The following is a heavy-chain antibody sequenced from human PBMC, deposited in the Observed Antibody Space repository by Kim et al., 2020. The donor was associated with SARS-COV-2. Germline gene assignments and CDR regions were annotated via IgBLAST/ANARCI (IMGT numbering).Heavy chain of an antibody. J-gene: IGHJ5*02. D-gene: IGHD3-22*01. CDR3: ARGGYYAWFDP. V-gene: IGHV4-30-2*04. Sequence: DSHPTLQIRVTISVDPSKNQFSLKLSSVTAADTAVYYCARGGYYAWFDPWGQGTLVTVSS.